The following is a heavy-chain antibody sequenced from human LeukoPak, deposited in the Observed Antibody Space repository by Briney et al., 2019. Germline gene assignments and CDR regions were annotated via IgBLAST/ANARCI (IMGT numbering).Heavy chain of an antibody. D-gene: IGHD3-10*01. V-gene: IGHV4-39*07. CDR3: ARESAAKPKAAYYYGSGRGWFDP. Sequence: SETLSLTCTVSGGSISSGGYYWSWIRQHPGTGLEWIGEINHSGSTNYNPSLKSRVTISVDTSKNQFSLKLSSVTAADTAVYYCARESAAKPKAAYYYGSGRGWFDPWGQGTLVTVSS. CDR1: GGSISSGGYY. J-gene: IGHJ5*02. CDR2: INHSGST.